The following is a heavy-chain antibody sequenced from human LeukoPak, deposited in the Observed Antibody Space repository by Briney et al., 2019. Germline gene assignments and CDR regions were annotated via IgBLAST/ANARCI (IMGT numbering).Heavy chain of an antibody. D-gene: IGHD6-19*01. CDR1: GYTFNTYG. CDR3: ARWSYSSDWYFGTFDI. V-gene: IGHV1-18*01. CDR2: FSTYDGNT. Sequence: GASVKVSCKASGYTFNTYGMSWVRQAPGQGLEWLGWFSTYDGNTNYAQNLQGRVTMTTDTSTRTAYMELRSLRSGDTAVYYCARWSYSSDWYFGTFDIWGQGTTVTISS. J-gene: IGHJ3*02.